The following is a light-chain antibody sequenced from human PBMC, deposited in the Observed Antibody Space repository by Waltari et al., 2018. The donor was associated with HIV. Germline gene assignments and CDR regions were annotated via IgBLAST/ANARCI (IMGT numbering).Light chain of an antibody. V-gene: IGLV1-40*01. CDR1: SSNIGAGYD. Sequence: QSVLTQPPSVSGAPGQKVTISCTGRSSNIGAGYDVHWYQQLPGTAPTLLIYANSERPSGVPDRFSGSKSGTSASLAITGLQAEDEADYYCQSYDSSLSGSRIFGGGTKLAVL. CDR2: ANS. CDR3: QSYDSSLSGSRI. J-gene: IGLJ2*01.